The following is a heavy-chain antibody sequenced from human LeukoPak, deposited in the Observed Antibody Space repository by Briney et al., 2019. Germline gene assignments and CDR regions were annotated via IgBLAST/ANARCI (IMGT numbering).Heavy chain of an antibody. CDR3: ARDRAIAVDVGVDY. CDR1: DFSFSNYA. D-gene: IGHD6-19*01. V-gene: IGHV3-20*04. Sequence: PGGSLRLSCAASDFSFSNYAMSWVRQAPGKGLEWVSGINWNGDSTGYVDSVKGRFTISRDNAKNSLYLQMNSLRVEDTALYYCARDRAIAVDVGVDYWGQGTPVTVSS. CDR2: INWNGDST. J-gene: IGHJ4*02.